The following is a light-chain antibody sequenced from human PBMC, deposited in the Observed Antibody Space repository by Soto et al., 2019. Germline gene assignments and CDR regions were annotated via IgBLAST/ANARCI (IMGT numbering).Light chain of an antibody. J-gene: IGLJ2*01. CDR2: EVS. V-gene: IGLV2-14*01. Sequence: QSVLTQPASVSGSPGQSITISCTGTSRDVGGYNYVSWYQQHAGKVPKLMIYEVSNRPSGVSNRFSGSKSGNTASLTISGLQAEDEADYYCTSYTSSNTLVFGGGTKLTVL. CDR3: TSYTSSNTLV. CDR1: SRDVGGYNY.